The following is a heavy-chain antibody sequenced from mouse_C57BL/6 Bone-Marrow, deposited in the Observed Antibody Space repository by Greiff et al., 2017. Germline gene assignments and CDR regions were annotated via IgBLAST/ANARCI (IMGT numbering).Heavy chain of an antibody. V-gene: IGHV1-7*01. CDR2: INPSSGYT. CDR3: AKRTYYSNYVPMDY. Sequence: VQRVESGAELAKPGASVKLSCKASGYTFTSYWMHWVKQRPGQGLEWIGYINPSSGYTKYNQKFKDKATLTADKSSSTAYMQLSSLTYEDSAVYYCAKRTYYSNYVPMDYWGQGTSVTVSS. CDR1: GYTFTSYW. D-gene: IGHD2-5*01. J-gene: IGHJ4*01.